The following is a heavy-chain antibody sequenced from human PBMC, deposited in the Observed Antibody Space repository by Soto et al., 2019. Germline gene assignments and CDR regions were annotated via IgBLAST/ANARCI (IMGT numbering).Heavy chain of an antibody. V-gene: IGHV3-30-3*01. CDR3: ARDRIQGGYLLYYYYGMDV. CDR2: ISYDGSNK. J-gene: IGHJ6*02. CDR1: VFTFISYA. Sequence: TGWSLRLACASSVFTFISYAMQWVRQAPGKGLEWVAVISYDGSNKYYADSVKGRFTISRDNSKNTLYLQMNSLRAEDTAVYYCARDRIQGGYLLYYYYGMDVWGQGTTVTVS. D-gene: IGHD3-22*01.